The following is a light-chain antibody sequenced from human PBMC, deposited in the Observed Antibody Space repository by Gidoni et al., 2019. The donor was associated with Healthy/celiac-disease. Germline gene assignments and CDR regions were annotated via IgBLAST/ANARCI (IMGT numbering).Light chain of an antibody. CDR1: QSISSR. CDR2: KAS. Sequence: DIQMTQSPSTLSASVGDRVTITCRASQSISSRLAWYQQKPGKAPKLLIYKASSLESGVPSRLSGSGSGTEFTLTISSLQPDDFATYYCQQYNSYSGITFGQGTRLEIK. CDR3: QQYNSYSGIT. V-gene: IGKV1-5*03. J-gene: IGKJ5*01.